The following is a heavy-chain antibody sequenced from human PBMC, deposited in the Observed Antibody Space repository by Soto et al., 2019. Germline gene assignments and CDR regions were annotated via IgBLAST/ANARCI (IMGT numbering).Heavy chain of an antibody. D-gene: IGHD2-2*02. Sequence: QVQLVQSGAEVKKPGASVKVSCKSSVYSFTNYDINWVRQAPGQGLAWMGWMSPNSGNTGYAQKFEGRVTMTRDTSTNTAYLELRSLTSNDTALYYCARLFQAYMGYTYLFDVWCQGTLVTVSS. CDR1: VYSFTNYD. J-gene: IGHJ4*02. CDR2: MSPNSGNT. V-gene: IGHV1-8*01. CDR3: ARLFQAYMGYTYLFDV.